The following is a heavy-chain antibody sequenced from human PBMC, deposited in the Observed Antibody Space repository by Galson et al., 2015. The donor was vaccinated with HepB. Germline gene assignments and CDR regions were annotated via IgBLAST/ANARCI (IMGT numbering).Heavy chain of an antibody. D-gene: IGHD3-10*01. J-gene: IGHJ4*02. V-gene: IGHV4-30-4*07. CDR3: ARGMVRGVITPDY. CDR2: IYYSGST. CDR1: GGSISSGGYS. Sequence: LSLTCAVSGGSISSGGYSWSWIRQPPGKGLEWIGYIYYSGSTYYNPSLKSRVTISVDTSKNQFSLKLSSVTAADTAVYYCARGMVRGVITPDYWGQGTLVTVSS.